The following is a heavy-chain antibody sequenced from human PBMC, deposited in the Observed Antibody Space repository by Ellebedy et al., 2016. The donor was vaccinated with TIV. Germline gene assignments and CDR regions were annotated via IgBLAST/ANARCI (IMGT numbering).Heavy chain of an antibody. V-gene: IGHV4-34*01. D-gene: IGHD3-10*01. CDR3: ARGPLHYYGSGTQIRIEDAFDI. CDR2: ITHSGST. CDR1: GGSFSGYY. J-gene: IGHJ3*02. Sequence: MPSETLSLTCAVYGGSFSGYYWSWIRQPPGKGLEWIGEITHSGSTNYNPYLKSRVTISVDTSKNQFSLKLSSVTAADTAVYYCARGPLHYYGSGTQIRIEDAFDIWGQGTMVTVSS.